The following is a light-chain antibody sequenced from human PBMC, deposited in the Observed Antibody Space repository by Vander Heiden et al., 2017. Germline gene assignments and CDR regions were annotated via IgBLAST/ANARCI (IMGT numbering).Light chain of an antibody. J-gene: IGKJ2*01. V-gene: IGKV3-20*01. CDR1: QSVSSSY. CDR2: GAS. Sequence: EIVLTQSPATLSLSPGERATISCRGSQSVSSSYLAWYQQKPGQAPRLLIYGASTRATGIPDRFSGSGSGTDFTLTISRLDPEDFAVYYCQQYGSSRTFGQGTKLEIK. CDR3: QQYGSSRT.